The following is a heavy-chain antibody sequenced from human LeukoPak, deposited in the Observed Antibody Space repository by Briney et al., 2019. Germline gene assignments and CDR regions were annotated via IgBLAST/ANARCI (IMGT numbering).Heavy chain of an antibody. CDR1: GFTFSGYS. J-gene: IGHJ4*02. CDR2: ISSSSITI. D-gene: IGHD1-26*01. Sequence: WGSLRLSCAASGFTFSGYSMNWVRQAPGKGLEWVSYISSSSITIYYADSVKGRFTISRDNVKNSLELQMNSLRAEDTAVYYCVKDLGRYRNNCFDYWGQGTLVTVSS. V-gene: IGHV3-48*01. CDR3: VKDLGRYRNNCFDY.